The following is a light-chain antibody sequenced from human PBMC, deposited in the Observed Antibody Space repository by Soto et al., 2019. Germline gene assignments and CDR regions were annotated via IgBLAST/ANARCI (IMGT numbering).Light chain of an antibody. V-gene: IGKV1-8*01. J-gene: IGKJ1*01. CDR3: QQYYSYPWT. CDR2: AAS. CDR1: QGISSY. Sequence: AIRMTQSPSSLSGPIGDRVTITCPASQGISSYLAWYQQKPGKAPKLLIYAASTLQSGVPSRFSGSGSGTDFTLTISCLQSEDFATYYCQQYYSYPWTFGQGTKVDI.